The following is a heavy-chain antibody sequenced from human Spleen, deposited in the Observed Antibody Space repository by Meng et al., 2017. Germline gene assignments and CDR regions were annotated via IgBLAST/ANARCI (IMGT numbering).Heavy chain of an antibody. J-gene: IGHJ4*02. V-gene: IGHV3-74*01. Sequence: GESLKISCAASGFTVSSNEMSWVRQAPGKGLVWVSRINSDGSSTNYADSVKGRFTISRDNAKNTLYLQMNSLRAEDTAVYYCARIGDSSGWCAYWGQGTLVTVSS. CDR1: GFTVSSNE. D-gene: IGHD6-19*01. CDR3: ARIGDSSGWCAY. CDR2: INSDGSST.